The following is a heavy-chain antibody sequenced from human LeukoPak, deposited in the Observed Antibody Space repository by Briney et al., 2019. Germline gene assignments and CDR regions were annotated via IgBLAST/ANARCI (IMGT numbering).Heavy chain of an antibody. V-gene: IGHV3-20*04. CDR3: ARWTVVAATVDY. CDR1: GFTFEDYG. J-gene: IGHJ4*02. D-gene: IGHD2-15*01. CDR2: ITWNGGST. Sequence: GGSLRLSCAASGFTFEDYGMSWVRQAPGKGLEWVSGITWNGGSTGYADSVKGRFTISRDNAKNSLYLQMNSLRAEDTAVYYCARWTVVAATVDYWGQGTLVTVSS.